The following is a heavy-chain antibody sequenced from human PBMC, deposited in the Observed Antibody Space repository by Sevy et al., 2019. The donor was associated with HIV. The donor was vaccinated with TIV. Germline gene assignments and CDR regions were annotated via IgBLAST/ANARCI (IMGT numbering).Heavy chain of an antibody. J-gene: IGHJ4*02. CDR3: ARSWDYWGQMGY. V-gene: IGHV3-7*03. CDR2: IKQDGSDK. CDR1: GFTFNNYW. D-gene: IGHD7-27*01. Sequence: GGSLRLSCAASGFTFNNYWMTWVRQAPGKGLEWVANIKQDGSDKYYMESVKGRFNISRDNTKNSLYLQLNSLRAEDKDVYYCARSWDYWGQMGYWGQGTLVTVSS.